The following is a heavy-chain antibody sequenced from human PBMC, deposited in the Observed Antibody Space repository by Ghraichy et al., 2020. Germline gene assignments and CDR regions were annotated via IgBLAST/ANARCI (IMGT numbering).Heavy chain of an antibody. D-gene: IGHD6-19*01. CDR2: ISASGGST. Sequence: GGSLRLSCAASGFTFSSYAMSWVRQAPGKGLEWVSGISASGGSTYYADSVKGRFTISRDSSKNTLYLQMNSLRAEDTAVYHCAKPAVAGPLYYYMDVVGKGTTVTVSS. CDR1: GFTFSSYA. CDR3: AKPAVAGPLYYYMDV. J-gene: IGHJ6*03. V-gene: IGHV3-23*01.